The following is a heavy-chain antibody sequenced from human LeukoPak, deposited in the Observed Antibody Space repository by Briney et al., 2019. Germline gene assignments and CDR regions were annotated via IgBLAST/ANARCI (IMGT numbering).Heavy chain of an antibody. V-gene: IGHV3-64D*06. CDR3: VKSYDILTGAFDI. D-gene: IGHD3-9*01. Sequence: PGGSLRLSCSASGFTFSSYAMHWVRQAPGKGLEYVSAISSNGGSTYYADSVKGRFTISRDNSKNTLYLLMSSLRAEDTAVYYCVKSYDILTGAFDIWGQGTKVTVSS. J-gene: IGHJ3*02. CDR2: ISSNGGST. CDR1: GFTFSSYA.